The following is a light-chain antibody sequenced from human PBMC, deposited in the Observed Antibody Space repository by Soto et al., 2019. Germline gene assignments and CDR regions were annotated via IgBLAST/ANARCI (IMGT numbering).Light chain of an antibody. CDR2: DAS. Sequence: DIQMTQSPSTLSASVGDRVTITCRATQSIGASLAWYQQQPGKGPKLLIYDASTLETGVPTRFSGSGSGTEFTVTISSLQPDDFASYYCQQYTSYPYTFGQGTKLMI. J-gene: IGKJ2*01. CDR1: QSIGAS. CDR3: QQYTSYPYT. V-gene: IGKV1-5*01.